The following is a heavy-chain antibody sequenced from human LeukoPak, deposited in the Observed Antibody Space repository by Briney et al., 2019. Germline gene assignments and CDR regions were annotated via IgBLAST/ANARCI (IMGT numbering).Heavy chain of an antibody. V-gene: IGHV5-51*01. D-gene: IGHD3-10*01. J-gene: IGHJ5*02. CDR3: ASLGMRLYGSGGFDP. CDR2: IHPGDSDT. CDR1: GYSFTSYW. Sequence: PGESLKISCKGSGYSFTSYWIAWVRQKPGKGLEWMGIIHPGDSDTRDSPSFQGQVTMSADKSNSTAYLQWSSLKASDTAMYYCASLGMRLYGSGGFDPWGQGTLVTVSS.